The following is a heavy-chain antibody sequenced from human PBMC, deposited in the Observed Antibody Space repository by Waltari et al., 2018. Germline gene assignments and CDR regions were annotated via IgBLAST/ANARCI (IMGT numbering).Heavy chain of an antibody. Sequence: EVQLVETGGGLIQPGGSLRPSCAPSGFPVRRNDMGGARQAPGKGLKWVSMMYSGGSTYYADSVKGRFTISRDNSKNTLYLQMNSLRAEDTAIYYCARDLRENAFDIWGQGTMVTVSS. CDR2: MYSGGST. CDR1: GFPVRRND. J-gene: IGHJ3*02. V-gene: IGHV3-53*02. D-gene: IGHD4-17*01. CDR3: ARDLRENAFDI.